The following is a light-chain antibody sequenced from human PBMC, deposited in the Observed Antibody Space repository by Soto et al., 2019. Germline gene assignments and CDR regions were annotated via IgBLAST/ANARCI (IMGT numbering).Light chain of an antibody. CDR3: QQYNSYPLT. CDR1: QSVSDW. CDR2: GAS. Sequence: DIQMTQSPSTLSASVGDRVTIVCRASQSVSDWLAWYQQRPGKAPKVLIYGASSLESGGTSRFSGSGAGTEFTLTITSLQPDDFATYYCQQYNSYPLTFGQGTKVEIK. V-gene: IGKV1-5*02. J-gene: IGKJ1*01.